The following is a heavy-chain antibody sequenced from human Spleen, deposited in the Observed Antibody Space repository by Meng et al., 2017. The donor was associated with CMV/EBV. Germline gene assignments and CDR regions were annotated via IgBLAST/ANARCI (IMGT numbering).Heavy chain of an antibody. V-gene: IGHV4-34*01. D-gene: IGHD3-22*01. CDR3: VWTTYDSSTLVDY. CDR1: GGSFSGYY. Sequence: VQLQQWGAGLLKPSETLSLTCAVYGGSFSGYYWSWIRQPPGKGLEWIGEINHSGSTNYNPSLKSRVTISVDTSKNQFSLKLSSVTAADTAVYYCVWTTYDSSTLVDYWGQGTLVTVSS. CDR2: INHSGST. J-gene: IGHJ4*02.